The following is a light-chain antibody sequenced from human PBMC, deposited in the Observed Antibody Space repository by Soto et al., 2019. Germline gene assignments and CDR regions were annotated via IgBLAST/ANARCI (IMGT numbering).Light chain of an antibody. CDR2: DAS. CDR1: QSVSNNY. CDR3: HYYDKWPPGT. V-gene: IGKV3-20*01. Sequence: EIVLTQSPGTLSLSPGERATLSCRAIQSVSNNYLAWYQQKPGQAPRLLIFDASARAVDISGRFSGSKSGTEFTLTISSLQPEDFAVYYCHYYDKWPPGTFGQGTKVDI. J-gene: IGKJ1*01.